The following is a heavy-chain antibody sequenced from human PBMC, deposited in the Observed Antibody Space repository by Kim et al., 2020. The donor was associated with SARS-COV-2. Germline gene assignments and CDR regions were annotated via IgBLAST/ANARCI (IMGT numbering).Heavy chain of an antibody. J-gene: IGHJ5*02. CDR3: ARDYNYDILTGYYIVGWFDP. V-gene: IGHV3-30*04. Sequence: GGSLRLSCAASGFTFSSYAMHWVRQAPGKGLEWVAVISYDLSNKYYADSVKGRFTISRDNSKNTLYLQMNSLRAEDTAVYYCARDYNYDILTGYYIVGWFDPWGQGTRVTVSS. D-gene: IGHD3-9*01. CDR1: GFTFSSYA. CDR2: ISYDLSNK.